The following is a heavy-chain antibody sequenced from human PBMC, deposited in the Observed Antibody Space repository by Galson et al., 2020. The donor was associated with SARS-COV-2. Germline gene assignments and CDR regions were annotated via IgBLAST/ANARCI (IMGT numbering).Heavy chain of an antibody. CDR2: IRYDGSNK. CDR1: GFTFSSYG. CDR3: AKDRLGPASLITIFGVIDPAFDY. V-gene: IGHV3-30*02. J-gene: IGHJ4*02. Sequence: SCAASGFTFSSYGMHWVRQAPGKGLEWVAFIRYDGSNKYYADSVKVRFTISRDNSKNTLYLQMNSLRAEDTAVYYCAKDRLGPASLITIFGVIDPAFDYWGQGTLVTVSS. D-gene: IGHD3-3*01.